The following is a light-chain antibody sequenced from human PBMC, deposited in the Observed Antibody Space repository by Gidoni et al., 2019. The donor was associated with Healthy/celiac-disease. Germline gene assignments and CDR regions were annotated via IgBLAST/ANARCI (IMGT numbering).Light chain of an antibody. CDR1: QSVSSY. Sequence: EIVLTQSPATLSLSPGESATLSCRSSQSVSSYLAWYQQKPGQAPRLLIYDASNRATGIPARFSGSGAGTDLALTISSLEPEDFAVYYCQQRSNWHPEVTFGGGTKVEIK. CDR2: DAS. V-gene: IGKV3-11*01. CDR3: QQRSNWHPEVT. J-gene: IGKJ4*01.